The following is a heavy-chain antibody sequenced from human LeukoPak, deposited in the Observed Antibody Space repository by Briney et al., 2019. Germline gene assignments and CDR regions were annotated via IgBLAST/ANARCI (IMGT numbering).Heavy chain of an antibody. J-gene: IGHJ5*02. D-gene: IGHD3-16*01. CDR1: GGSISSYY. CDR3: ARVMAQNNWFDP. Sequence: SETLSLTCTVSGGSISSYYWSWHRQPPGKGLEWVGYIYYSGSTNYNTSLKSRVTISEDTSKNQFSLKLSSVTAADTAVYYCARVMAQNNWFDPWGQGTLVTVSS. V-gene: IGHV4-59*01. CDR2: IYYSGST.